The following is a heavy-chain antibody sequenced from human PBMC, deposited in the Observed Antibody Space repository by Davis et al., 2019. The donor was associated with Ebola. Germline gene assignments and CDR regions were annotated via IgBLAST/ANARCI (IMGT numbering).Heavy chain of an antibody. CDR3: AREIEYYEILTGYFPY. CDR2: INQGGSEK. CDR1: GFTFSTYW. Sequence: GESLKISRAASGFTFSTYWMNWVRQAPGKGLEWVANINQGGSEKYYVDSVKGRFTISRDNAKNSPYLQMNSLRAEDTAVYYCAREIEYYEILTGYFPYWGQGTLVTVSS. D-gene: IGHD3-9*01. J-gene: IGHJ4*02. V-gene: IGHV3-7*03.